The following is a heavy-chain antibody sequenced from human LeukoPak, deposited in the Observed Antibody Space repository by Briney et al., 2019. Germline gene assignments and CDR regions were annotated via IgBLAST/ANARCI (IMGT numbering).Heavy chain of an antibody. Sequence: SETLSLTCTVSGGSISSYYWSWIRQPPGEGLEWIGYIYYSGSTNYNPSLKSRVTISVDTSKKQFSLKLSSVTAADTAVYYCARAMALDAFDIWGQGTMVTVSS. CDR2: IYYSGST. CDR3: ARAMALDAFDI. D-gene: IGHD3-10*01. J-gene: IGHJ3*02. CDR1: GGSISSYY. V-gene: IGHV4-59*01.